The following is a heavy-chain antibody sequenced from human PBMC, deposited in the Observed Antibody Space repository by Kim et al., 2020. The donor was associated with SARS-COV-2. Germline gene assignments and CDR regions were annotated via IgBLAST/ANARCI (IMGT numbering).Heavy chain of an antibody. CDR3: ARVAGAGSSNWFDP. Sequence: SETLSLTCTVSGGSISSSSYYWGWIRQPPGKGLEGIGSIYYTGSTYYNPSLKRRVTISVDTSKNQFSLELSSVTATDTAVYYCARVAGAGSSNWFDPLG. D-gene: IGHD6-13*01. CDR1: GGSISSSSYY. V-gene: IGHV4-39*01. J-gene: IGHJ5*02. CDR2: IYYTGST.